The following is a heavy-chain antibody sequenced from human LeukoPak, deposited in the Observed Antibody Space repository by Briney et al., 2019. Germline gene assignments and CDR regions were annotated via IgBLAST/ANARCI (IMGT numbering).Heavy chain of an antibody. J-gene: IGHJ3*02. CDR3: ARDLPPLYYYASSASRAFDI. D-gene: IGHD3-22*01. CDR1: GFTFSGYS. Sequence: GGSLRLSCAASGFTFSGYSMSWIRQAPGKGLEWVSYISSSSSYKYYADSVKGRFTISRDNAKNSLYLQMNSLRAEDTAVYYCARDLPPLYYYASSASRAFDIWGQGTMVTVSS. CDR2: ISSSSSYK. V-gene: IGHV3-21*01.